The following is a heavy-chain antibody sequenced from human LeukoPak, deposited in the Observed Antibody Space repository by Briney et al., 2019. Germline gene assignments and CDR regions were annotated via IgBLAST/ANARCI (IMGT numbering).Heavy chain of an antibody. CDR3: ARKSSAYYYVFDY. Sequence: ASVKVSCKASGYTFTGYYMHWVRQAPGQGLEWMGWINPNSGGTNYAQKFQGRVTMTRDTSISTAYMELSRLRSDDTAVYYCARKSSAYYYVFDYWGQGTLVTVSS. V-gene: IGHV1-2*02. D-gene: IGHD3-22*01. CDR1: GYTFTGYY. J-gene: IGHJ4*02. CDR2: INPNSGGT.